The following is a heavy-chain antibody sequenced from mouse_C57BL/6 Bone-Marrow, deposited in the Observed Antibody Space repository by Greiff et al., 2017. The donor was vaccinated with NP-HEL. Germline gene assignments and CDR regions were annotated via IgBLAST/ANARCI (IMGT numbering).Heavy chain of an antibody. D-gene: IGHD2-5*01. CDR3: TTAYYSNYDYFDY. Sequence: EVKLMESGAELVRPGASVKLSCTASGFNIKDDYMHWVKQRPEQGLEWIGWIDPENGDTEYASKFQGKATITADTSSNTAYLQLSSLTSEDTAVYYCTTAYYSNYDYFDYWGQGTTLTVSS. J-gene: IGHJ2*01. V-gene: IGHV14-4*01. CDR2: IDPENGDT. CDR1: GFNIKDDY.